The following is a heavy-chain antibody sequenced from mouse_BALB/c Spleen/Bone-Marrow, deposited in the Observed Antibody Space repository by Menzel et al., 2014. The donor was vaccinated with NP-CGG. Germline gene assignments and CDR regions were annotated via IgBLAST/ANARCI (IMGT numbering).Heavy chain of an antibody. V-gene: IGHV7-3*02. J-gene: IGHJ2*01. CDR3: ARDDYGRGY. Sequence: EVKLVESGGGLVQPGGSLRLSCATSGFTFTDYYMSWVRQPPGKALEWLGFIRNKANGYTTEYSASVKGRFTISRDNSQSILYLQKNTLRAEDSATYYCARDDYGRGYWGQGTTLTVSS. D-gene: IGHD1-1*01. CDR2: IRNKANGYTT. CDR1: GFTFTDYY.